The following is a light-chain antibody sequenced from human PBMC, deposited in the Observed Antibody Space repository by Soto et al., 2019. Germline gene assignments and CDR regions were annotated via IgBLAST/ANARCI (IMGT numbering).Light chain of an antibody. J-gene: IGKJ1*01. V-gene: IGKV3-20*01. CDR1: QTVRNNY. Sequence: EIVMTQSPATLSVSPGERATLSCRASQTVRNNYLAWYQQKPGQAPRLLIYDASSRATGVPDRFSGSGSGTDFTLTISRLEPEDFAVYYCQQYDSWTFGQGTKVDI. CDR2: DAS. CDR3: QQYDSWT.